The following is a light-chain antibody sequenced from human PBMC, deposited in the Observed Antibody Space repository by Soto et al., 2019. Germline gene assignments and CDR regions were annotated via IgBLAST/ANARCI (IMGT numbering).Light chain of an antibody. V-gene: IGKV3-11*01. J-gene: IGKJ5*01. CDR2: DAS. CDR1: QSVNSY. CDR3: QQGGT. Sequence: EIVLTQSPATLSLSPGERATLSCRASQSVNSYLAWYQQKPGQAPRLLIYDASNRATGIPARFSGSGSGTDFTLTISSLEPKDFAVYYSQQGGTFGQGTRLEIK.